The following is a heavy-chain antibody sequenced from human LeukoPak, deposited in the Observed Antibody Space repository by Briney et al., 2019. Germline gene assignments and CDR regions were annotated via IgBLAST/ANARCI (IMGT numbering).Heavy chain of an antibody. J-gene: IGHJ6*02. CDR2: IIPIFGTA. Sequence: ASVKVSCKASGGTFSSYAISWVRQAPGQGLEWMGGIIPIFGTANYAQKFQGKVTITADESTSTAYMELSSLRSEDTAVYYCARVELIYDILTGYYSYYYYGMDVWGQGTTVTVSS. CDR1: GGTFSSYA. V-gene: IGHV1-69*13. D-gene: IGHD3-9*01. CDR3: ARVELIYDILTGYYSYYYYGMDV.